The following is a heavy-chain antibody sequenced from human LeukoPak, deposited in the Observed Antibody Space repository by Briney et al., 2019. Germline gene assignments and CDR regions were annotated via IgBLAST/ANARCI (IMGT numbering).Heavy chain of an antibody. CDR1: GYSFTSYW. CDR3: ARRDNWNYGPNAFDI. V-gene: IGHV5-51*01. D-gene: IGHD1-7*01. J-gene: IGHJ3*02. CDR2: IYPGDSDT. Sequence: GESLKISCKGSGYSFTSYWIGWVRQMPGKGLEWMGIIYPGDSDTRYSPSFQGQVTISADKSISTAYLQWSSLKASDTAMYYCARRDNWNYGPNAFDIWGQGTMVTVSS.